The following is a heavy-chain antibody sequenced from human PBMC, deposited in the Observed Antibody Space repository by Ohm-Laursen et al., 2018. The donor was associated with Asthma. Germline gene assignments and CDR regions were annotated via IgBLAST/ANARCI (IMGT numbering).Heavy chain of an antibody. CDR1: GFTFSSYG. D-gene: IGHD2-21*02. CDR3: ARDLIDCYSPSLDL. J-gene: IGHJ4*02. V-gene: IGHV3-30*03. CDR2: ISYGASLK. Sequence: SLRLSCTASGFTFSSYGMHWVRQAPGKGLEWVAVISYGASLKYYADSVNGRFAISRDDSTSTLYLHMNSLRPDDTAVYFCARDLIDCYSPSLDLWGQGTLVTVSS.